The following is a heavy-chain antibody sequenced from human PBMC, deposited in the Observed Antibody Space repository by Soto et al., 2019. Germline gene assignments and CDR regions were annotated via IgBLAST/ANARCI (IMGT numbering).Heavy chain of an antibody. CDR2: INPNNGAT. D-gene: IGHD1-1*01. CDR3: ASHDPGARFAP. J-gene: IGHJ5*02. V-gene: IGHV1-2*01. CDR1: RYIFTAYF. Sequence: QVQLVQSGAEVKKPGASVKVSCKAPRYIFTAYFMHWVRQAPGQGLEWMGWINPNNGATQYGLSFQVRVTSTRETSISTAYMELSSLRSDGTAVSCCASHDPGARFAPWGQGTLVIVSS.